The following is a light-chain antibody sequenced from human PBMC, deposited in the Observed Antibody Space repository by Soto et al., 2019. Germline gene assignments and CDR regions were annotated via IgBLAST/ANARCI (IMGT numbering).Light chain of an antibody. CDR3: CSYARSNTLV. J-gene: IGLJ3*02. CDR1: SSDVGSYNL. Sequence: QSALTQPASVSGSPGQSITISCTGTSSDVGSYNLVSWYQQHPGTAPKLMIYEVTKRPSGVSNRFSGSKSGNTASLTISGLQAEDEADYDCCSYARSNTLVFGGGTKLTVL. V-gene: IGLV2-23*02. CDR2: EVT.